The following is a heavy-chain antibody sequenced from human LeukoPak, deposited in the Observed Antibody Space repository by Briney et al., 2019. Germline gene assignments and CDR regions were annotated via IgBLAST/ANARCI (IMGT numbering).Heavy chain of an antibody. CDR2: FDPEDGAR. Sequence: ASVKVSCKVSGDTVTGFSIHWVRQAPGHGLEWMGGFDPEDGARIFAQKFQGRVTMTEDTSTDTAYMDLSSLRYEDTAVYYCATGYTYNYSLYWGQGTLVTVSS. J-gene: IGHJ4*02. D-gene: IGHD5-18*01. CDR1: GDTVTGFS. CDR3: ATGYTYNYSLY. V-gene: IGHV1-24*01.